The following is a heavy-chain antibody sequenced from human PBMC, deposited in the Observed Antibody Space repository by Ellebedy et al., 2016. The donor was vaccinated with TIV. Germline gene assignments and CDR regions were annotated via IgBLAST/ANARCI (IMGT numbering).Heavy chain of an antibody. D-gene: IGHD4-17*01. V-gene: IGHV4-31*03. CDR1: GDSITFVDYY. CDR3: ARYDSSDKRTIDS. CDR2: VSSTVIT. Sequence: SETLSLXCTVSGDSITFVDYYWSWIRQHPGKGLEWLGHVSSTVITVYNPSLRSRLTISSDTSKRHFSLKLTSVTAADTAVYYCARYDSSDKRTIDSWGQGTLVTVSS. J-gene: IGHJ4*02.